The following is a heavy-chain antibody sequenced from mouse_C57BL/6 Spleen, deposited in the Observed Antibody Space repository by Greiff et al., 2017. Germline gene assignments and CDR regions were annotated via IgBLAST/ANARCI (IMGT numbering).Heavy chain of an antibody. D-gene: IGHD4-1*01. J-gene: IGHJ3*01. V-gene: IGHV5-17*01. CDR3: AKTLTGTREAY. CDR1: GFTFSDYG. Sequence: EVNVVESGGGLVKPGGSLKLSCAASGFTFSDYGMHWVRQAPEKGLEWVAYISSGSSTIYYADTVKGRFTISRDNAKNTLFLQMTSLRSEDTAMYYCAKTLTGTREAYWGQGTLVTVSA. CDR2: ISSGSSTI.